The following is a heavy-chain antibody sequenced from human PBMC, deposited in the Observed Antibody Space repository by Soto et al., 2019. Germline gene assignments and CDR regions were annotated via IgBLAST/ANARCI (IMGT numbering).Heavy chain of an antibody. Sequence: GESLKISCAASGFTFSSYAMSWVRQAPGKGLEWVSAISGSGGSTYYADSVKGRFTISRDNSKKTLYLQMNSLRAEDTAVYYCAKDQGGYSYGLSYYFDYWGQGTLVTVSS. V-gene: IGHV3-23*01. CDR1: GFTFSSYA. D-gene: IGHD5-18*01. CDR3: AKDQGGYSYGLSYYFDY. CDR2: ISGSGGST. J-gene: IGHJ4*02.